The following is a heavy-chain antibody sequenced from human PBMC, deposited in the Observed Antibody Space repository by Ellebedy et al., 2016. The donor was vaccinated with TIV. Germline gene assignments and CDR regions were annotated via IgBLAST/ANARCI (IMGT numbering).Heavy chain of an antibody. CDR1: GFTFSSYG. CDR3: AKDYMDTAMDTGDWFDP. V-gene: IGHV3-30*18. D-gene: IGHD5-18*01. Sequence: GGSLRLSCAASGFTFSSYGMHWVRQAPGKGLEWVAVISYDGSNKYYADSVKGRFTISRDNSKNTLYLQMNSLRAEDTAVYYCAKDYMDTAMDTGDWFDPWGQGTLVTVSS. CDR2: ISYDGSNK. J-gene: IGHJ5*02.